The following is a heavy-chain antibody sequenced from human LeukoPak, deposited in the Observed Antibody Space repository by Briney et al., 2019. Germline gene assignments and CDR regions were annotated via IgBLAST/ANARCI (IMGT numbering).Heavy chain of an antibody. CDR1: GFTFSTYW. CDR3: ARAPRYCRGGSCYSRYFDY. CDR2: IKQDGSEQ. Sequence: GGSLRLSCAASGFTFSTYWMSWVRQAPGKGLEWVANIKQDGSEQYYVDSVKGRFTISRDNAKNSLYLQMNSLRAEDTAVYYCARAPRYCRGGSCYSRYFDYWGQGTLVTVSS. J-gene: IGHJ4*02. V-gene: IGHV3-7*02. D-gene: IGHD2-15*01.